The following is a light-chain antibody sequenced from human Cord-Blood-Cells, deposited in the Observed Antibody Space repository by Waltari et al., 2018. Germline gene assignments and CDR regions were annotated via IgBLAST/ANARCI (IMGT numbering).Light chain of an antibody. CDR3: QQSYSTP. J-gene: IGKJ4*01. CDR2: AAS. Sequence: DIQMTQTPYSLSASVGDRVTITCRASQSISSYLYWYQQKPEKAPKPLIYAASSLQSGVPSRFSGSGSETDFTLTICSLQPEEVASYYCQQSYSTPVGGGTKVEIK. V-gene: IGKV1-39*01. CDR1: QSISSY.